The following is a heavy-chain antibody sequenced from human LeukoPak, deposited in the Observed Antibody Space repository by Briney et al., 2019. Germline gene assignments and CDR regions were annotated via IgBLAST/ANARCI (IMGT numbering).Heavy chain of an antibody. J-gene: IGHJ4*02. Sequence: PSETLSLTCTVSGGSISSYYWSWIRQPPGKGLEWIGYIYYSGSTNYNPSLKSRVTISVDTSKNQFSLKLSSVTAADTAVYYCARGRYFDHFDYWGQGTLVTVSS. CDR1: GGSISSYY. CDR2: IYYSGST. D-gene: IGHD3-9*01. V-gene: IGHV4-59*01. CDR3: ARGRYFDHFDY.